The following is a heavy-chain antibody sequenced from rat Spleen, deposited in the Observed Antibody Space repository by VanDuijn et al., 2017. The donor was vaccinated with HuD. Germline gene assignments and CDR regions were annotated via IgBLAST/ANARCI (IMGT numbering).Heavy chain of an antibody. Sequence: EVQLVESGGGLVQPGRSLKLSCAASGFTFSNYGMAWVRQAPTKGLEWVATISYDGSSTYYRDSVKGRFTISRDNAKSTLYLQMDSLRSEDTATYYCARHGITTVVPFDYWDQGVMVTVSS. D-gene: IGHD1-1*01. CDR3: ARHGITTVVPFDY. J-gene: IGHJ2*01. V-gene: IGHV5-29*01. CDR1: GFTFSNYG. CDR2: ISYDGSST.